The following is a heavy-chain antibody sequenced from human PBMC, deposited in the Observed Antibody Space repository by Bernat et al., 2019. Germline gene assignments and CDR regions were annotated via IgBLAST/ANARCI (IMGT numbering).Heavy chain of an antibody. CDR3: AKDRARGAMYYFDY. Sequence: EVQLLESGEGLVQPGGSLRLSCAASGFTLSSYAMSWVRQAPGKGLEWVSAISGIGGSTYYADSVKGRFTISRDNSKNTLYLQMNSLRAENTAVYYCAKDRARGAMYYFDYWGQGTLVTVSS. D-gene: IGHD3-16*01. CDR1: GFTLSSYA. J-gene: IGHJ4*02. CDR2: ISGIGGST. V-gene: IGHV3-23*01.